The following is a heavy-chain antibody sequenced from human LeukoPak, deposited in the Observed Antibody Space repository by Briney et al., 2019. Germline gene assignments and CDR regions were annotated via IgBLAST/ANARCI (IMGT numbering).Heavy chain of an antibody. D-gene: IGHD3-9*01. J-gene: IGHJ3*02. CDR1: GFTFSSYA. CDR3: AKLLDYDILTGYSTDAFDI. V-gene: IGHV3-23*01. CDR2: ISGSGGST. Sequence: PGGSLRHSCAASGFTFSSYAMSWVRQAPGKGLEWVSAISGSGGSTYYADSVKGRFTISRDNSKNTLYLQMNSLRAEYTAVYYCAKLLDYDILTGYSTDAFDIWGQGTMVTVSS.